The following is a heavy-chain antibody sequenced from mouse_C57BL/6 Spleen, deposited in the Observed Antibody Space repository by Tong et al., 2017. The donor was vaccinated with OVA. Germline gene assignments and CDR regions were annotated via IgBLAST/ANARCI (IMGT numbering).Heavy chain of an antibody. D-gene: IGHD2-1*01. CDR2: ISDGGSYT. J-gene: IGHJ3*01. CDR1: GFTFSSYA. V-gene: IGHV5-4*01. CDR3: ASGGYGNSPWFAY. Sequence: EVQLQESGGGLVKPGGSLKLSCAASGFTFSSYAMSWVRQTPEKRLEWVATISDGGSYTYYPDNVKGRFTISRDNAKNTLYLQMSSLKSEDTAMYYCASGGYGNSPWFAYWGQGTLVTVSA.